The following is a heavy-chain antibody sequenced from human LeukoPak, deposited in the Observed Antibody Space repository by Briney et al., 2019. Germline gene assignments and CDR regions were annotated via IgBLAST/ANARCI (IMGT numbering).Heavy chain of an antibody. D-gene: IGHD1-26*01. Sequence: PSETLSLTCAVSGFSMSSGYYWGWIRQPPGKGLEWIGSIYRSGRSYYNPSLKSRITISVDTSKNQFSLKLSSVTAADSSFYSCARGGEWELQYFDYWGQGTLVTVSS. V-gene: IGHV4-38-2*01. J-gene: IGHJ4*02. CDR1: GFSMSSGYY. CDR2: IYRSGRS. CDR3: ARGGEWELQYFDY.